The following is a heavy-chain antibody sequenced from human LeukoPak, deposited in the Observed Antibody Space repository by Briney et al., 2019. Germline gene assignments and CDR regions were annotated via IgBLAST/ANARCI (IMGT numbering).Heavy chain of an antibody. D-gene: IGHD2-15*01. CDR3: AKPYCSGGSCYSDY. Sequence: PGGSLRLSCAASGFTFSSYGMHWVRQAPGKGLEWVAFIRYDGSNEYYADSVKGRFTISRDNSKNTLYLQMNSLRAEDTAVYYCAKPYCSGGSCYSDYWGQGTLVTVSS. CDR2: IRYDGSNE. J-gene: IGHJ4*02. CDR1: GFTFSSYG. V-gene: IGHV3-30*02.